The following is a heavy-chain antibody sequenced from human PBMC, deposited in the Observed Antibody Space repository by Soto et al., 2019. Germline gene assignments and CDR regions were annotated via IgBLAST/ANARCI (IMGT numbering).Heavy chain of an antibody. V-gene: IGHV3-23*01. J-gene: IGHJ4*02. CDR1: GFTFSSYA. CDR2: ISGSGGST. CDR3: ASRSSGWYFDY. Sequence: EVQLLESGGGLVQPGGSLTLSCAASGFTFSSYAMKWVRQARGRGLVWVSVISGSGGSTYYAVSVKGRFTISRDNFKNTLYLQMNSLRAEDTAVYYCASRSSGWYFDYWGQGTLVTVSS. D-gene: IGHD6-19*01.